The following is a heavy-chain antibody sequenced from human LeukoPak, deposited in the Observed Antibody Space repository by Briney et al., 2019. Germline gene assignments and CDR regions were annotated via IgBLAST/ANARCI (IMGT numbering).Heavy chain of an antibody. D-gene: IGHD1-26*01. CDR2: ISGGST. V-gene: IGHV3-38-3*01. CDR3: ASGIRAFDN. J-gene: IGHJ4*02. Sequence: GGSLRLSCAASGFTVSSNEMSWVRQAPGKGLEWVSSISGGSTYYADSRKGRFTISRDNSKNTLHLQMNSLRAEDTAVYYCASGIRAFDNWGQGTLVTVSA. CDR1: GFTVSSNE.